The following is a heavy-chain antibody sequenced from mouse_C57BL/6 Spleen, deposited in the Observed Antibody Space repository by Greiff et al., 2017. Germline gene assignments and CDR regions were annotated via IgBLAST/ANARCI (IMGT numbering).Heavy chain of an antibody. CDR2: IHPNSGST. CDR3: ATPTAQATIWYFGV. D-gene: IGHD3-2*02. V-gene: IGHV1-64*01. Sequence: QVQLQQPGAELVKPGASVKLSCKASGYTFTSYWMHWVKQRPGQGLEWIGMIHPNSGSTNYNEKFKSKATLTVDKSSSTAYMQLSSLTSEDSAVYYCATPTAQATIWYFGVWGTGTTVTVSS. CDR1: GYTFTSYW. J-gene: IGHJ1*03.